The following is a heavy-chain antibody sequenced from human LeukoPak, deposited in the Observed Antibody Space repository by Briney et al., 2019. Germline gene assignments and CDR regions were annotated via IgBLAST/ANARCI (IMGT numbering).Heavy chain of an antibody. J-gene: IGHJ4*02. V-gene: IGHV3-74*03. CDR3: ARGTNDWKGIDY. CDR2: ISGDGKIT. CDR1: GFTFSGYW. D-gene: IGHD1-1*01. Sequence: GGSLRLSCAATGFTFSGYWMHWVRQGPGKGLVWVSKISGDGKITTYADSVKGRFTISRDNAKNTLYLQLNSLRAEDTAVYYCARGTNDWKGIDYWGQGPQVTVS.